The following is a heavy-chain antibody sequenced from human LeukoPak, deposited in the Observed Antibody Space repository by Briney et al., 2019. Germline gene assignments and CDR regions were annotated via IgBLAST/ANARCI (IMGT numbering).Heavy chain of an antibody. D-gene: IGHD3-22*01. CDR2: ISSSGSTI. CDR3: ARVYDSSGQTTGDAFYI. V-gene: IGHV3-48*03. CDR1: GFTFSSYE. J-gene: IGHJ3*02. Sequence: GGSLRLSCAASGFTFSSYEMNWVRQAPGKGLEWVSYISSSGSTIYYADSVKGRFTISRDNAKNSLYLQMNSLRAEDTAVYYCARVYDSSGQTTGDAFYIWGQGPMVTVSS.